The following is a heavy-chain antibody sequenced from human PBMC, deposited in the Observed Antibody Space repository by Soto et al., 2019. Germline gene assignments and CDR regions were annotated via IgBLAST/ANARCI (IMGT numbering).Heavy chain of an antibody. CDR3: AGGSPLQDIVVVPAAMRGWFDP. J-gene: IGHJ5*02. D-gene: IGHD2-2*01. V-gene: IGHV4-34*01. CDR1: GGSFSGYY. Sequence: SETLSLTCAVYGGSFSGYYWSWIRQPPGKGLEWIGEINHSGSTNYNPTLKSRVTISVDTSKNQFPLKLSSGTAADTAVYYCAGGSPLQDIVVVPAAMRGWFDPWGQGTLVTVSS. CDR2: INHSGST.